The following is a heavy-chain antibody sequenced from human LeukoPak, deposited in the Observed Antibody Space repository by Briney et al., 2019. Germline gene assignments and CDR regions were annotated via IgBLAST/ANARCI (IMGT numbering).Heavy chain of an antibody. D-gene: IGHD1-1*01. Sequence: GGSLRLSCAASGFTFNSHWMHWVRQSPGKGLVWVSRLSTDSTRENYADSVKGRFTLSRYNAKNTLFLQLNSLRVDDTAVYYCGRGERRGPLDYWGQGTLVTVSS. CDR2: LSTDSTRE. J-gene: IGHJ4*02. CDR1: GFTFNSHW. V-gene: IGHV3-74*01. CDR3: GRGERRGPLDY.